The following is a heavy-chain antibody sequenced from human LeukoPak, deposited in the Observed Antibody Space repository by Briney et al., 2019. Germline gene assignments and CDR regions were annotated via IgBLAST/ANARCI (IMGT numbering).Heavy chain of an antibody. V-gene: IGHV3-15*01. J-gene: IGHJ4*02. Sequence: GGSLRLSCTASGFTFSSVWMTWVRQAPGKGLEWVGRIKSRTDGETTDYAAPVKGRFSISRDDSENTLYLQMNSLKNEDTAVYFCTTVHGAGPVNFDYCGQGSLVTVSS. CDR2: IKSRTDGETT. CDR1: GFTFSSVW. CDR3: TTVHGAGPVNFDY. D-gene: IGHD3-16*01.